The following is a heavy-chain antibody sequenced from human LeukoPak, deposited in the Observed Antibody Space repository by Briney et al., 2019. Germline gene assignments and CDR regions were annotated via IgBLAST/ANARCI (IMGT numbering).Heavy chain of an antibody. J-gene: IGHJ3*02. CDR2: INHSGST. Sequence: SETLSLTCAVYGGSFSGYYWSWIRQPPGKGLEWIGEINHSGSTNYNPSLKSRVTISVDTSKNQFSLNLSSVTAADTAVYYCARTLTGDGAFDIWGQGTMVTVSS. CDR3: ARTLTGDGAFDI. CDR1: GGSFSGYY. D-gene: IGHD7-27*01. V-gene: IGHV4-34*01.